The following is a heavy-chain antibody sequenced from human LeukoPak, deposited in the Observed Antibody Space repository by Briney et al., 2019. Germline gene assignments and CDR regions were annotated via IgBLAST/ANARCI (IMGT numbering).Heavy chain of an antibody. CDR2: ISGSGGST. V-gene: IGHV3-23*01. CDR3: AKAPRLRRDTGYFDY. CDR1: GFTFTRSW. D-gene: IGHD4-17*01. J-gene: IGHJ4*02. Sequence: GGSLRLSCADSGFTFTRSWMSWVRQAPGKGLEWVSAISGSGGSTYYADSVKDRFTISRDNSKNTLYLQMNSLRAEDTAVYYCAKAPRLRRDTGYFDYWGQGTLVTVSS.